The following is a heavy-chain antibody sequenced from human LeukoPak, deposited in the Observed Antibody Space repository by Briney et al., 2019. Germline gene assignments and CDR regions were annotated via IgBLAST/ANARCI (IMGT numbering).Heavy chain of an antibody. D-gene: IGHD4-17*01. CDR2: ISWNSGSI. CDR3: AKERYGDGFDY. V-gene: IGHV3-9*03. J-gene: IGHJ4*02. CDR1: GFTFDDYA. Sequence: PGGSLRLSCAASGFTFDDYAMHWVRQAPGKGLEWVSGISWNSGSIGYADSVKGRFTISRDNAKNSLYLQMNSLSAEDMALYYCAKERYGDGFDYWGQGTLVTVSS.